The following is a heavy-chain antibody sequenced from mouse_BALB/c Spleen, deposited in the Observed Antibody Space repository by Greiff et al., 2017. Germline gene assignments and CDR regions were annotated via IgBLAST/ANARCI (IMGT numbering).Heavy chain of an antibody. CDR3: ARADTWFAY. J-gene: IGHJ3*01. V-gene: IGHV14-3*02. Sequence: EVQLQESGAELVKPGASVKLSCTASGFTINDSYMPWVKQRPEQGLEWIGRIDPANGNTKYDPKFQGKATITADTPSNTAYLQLSSLTSEDTAVYNGARADTWFAYRGEGTLVSVSA. CDR2: IDPANGNT. CDR1: GFTINDSY. D-gene: IGHD3-3*01.